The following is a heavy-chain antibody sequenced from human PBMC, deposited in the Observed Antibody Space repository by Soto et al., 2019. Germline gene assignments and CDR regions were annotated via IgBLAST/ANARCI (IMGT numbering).Heavy chain of an antibody. V-gene: IGHV2-70D*14. D-gene: IGHD2-15*01. J-gene: IGHJ4*02. Sequence: NPPQSLKRTSSSPGFSLRASGMRVNWIVQPPGKALEWLARIDWDDDKYYSTSLKTRLTISKDTSKNQVGLTMTNMDPVDTATYYWARMTPGSGRLLDYWAQGPLGTVSS. CDR3: ARMTPGSGRLLDY. CDR2: IDWDDDK. CDR1: GFSLRASGMR.